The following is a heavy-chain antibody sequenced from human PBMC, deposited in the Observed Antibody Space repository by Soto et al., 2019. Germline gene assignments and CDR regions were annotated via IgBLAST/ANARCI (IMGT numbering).Heavy chain of an antibody. V-gene: IGHV4-30-4*01. Sequence: VQLQESGPGMVRPSQTLSLSCRVSGDSISTSDHYWIWIRQAPGQGLEWLGYIHSTGSTSYRPYLKDRVIRSVDMTNNKIALTLRFGTAADTAVYTWASRADCGSGCYPVYFDSWGQGTLVSVSA. CDR2: IHSTGST. CDR3: ASRADCGSGCYPVYFDS. D-gene: IGHD2-21*02. J-gene: IGHJ4*02. CDR1: GDSISTSDHY.